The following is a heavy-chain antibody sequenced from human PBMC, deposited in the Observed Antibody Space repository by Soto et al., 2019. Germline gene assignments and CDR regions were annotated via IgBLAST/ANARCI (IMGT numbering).Heavy chain of an antibody. V-gene: IGHV5-51*01. D-gene: IGHD3-22*01. CDR3: ARRLSYYDRSGYYSDNAFDI. CDR1: GYSFTSYW. CDR2: IYPGDSDT. J-gene: IGHJ3*02. Sequence: PGESLKISCKGSGYSFTSYWIGWVRQMPGKGLEWMGIIYPGDSDTRYSPSFQGQVTISADKSISTAYLQWSSLKASDTAMYYCARRLSYYDRSGYYSDNAFDIWGQGTMVTVSS.